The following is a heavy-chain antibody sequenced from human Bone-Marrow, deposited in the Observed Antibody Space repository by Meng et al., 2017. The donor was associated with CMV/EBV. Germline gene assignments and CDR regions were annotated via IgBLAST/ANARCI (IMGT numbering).Heavy chain of an antibody. CDR3: AKKYSSSSGYLDY. J-gene: IGHJ4*02. V-gene: IGHV3-21*01. Sequence: GESLKISCAASGFTFSSYSMNWVRQAPGKGLEWVSSISSSSSYIYYADSVKGRFTISRDNSKNTLYLQMNSLRAEDTAVYYCAKKYSSSSGYLDYWGQGTLVTVSS. D-gene: IGHD6-6*01. CDR1: GFTFSSYS. CDR2: ISSSSSYI.